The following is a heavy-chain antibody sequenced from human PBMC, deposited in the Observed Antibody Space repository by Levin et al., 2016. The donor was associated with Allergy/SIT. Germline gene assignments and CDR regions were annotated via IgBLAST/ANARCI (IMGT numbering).Heavy chain of an antibody. Sequence: GSLRLSCSVSGGSIGSYSWTWIRQPPGKGLEWIGHIYKSGNTNYHPSLESRVTISVDKAKNQLSLYLSAVTAADTAFYYCARFDYRTAAYYNWGQGTLVSVSS. J-gene: IGHJ4*02. CDR3: ARFDYRTAAYYN. CDR2: IYKSGNT. D-gene: IGHD1-26*01. CDR1: GGSIGSYS. V-gene: IGHV4-59*01.